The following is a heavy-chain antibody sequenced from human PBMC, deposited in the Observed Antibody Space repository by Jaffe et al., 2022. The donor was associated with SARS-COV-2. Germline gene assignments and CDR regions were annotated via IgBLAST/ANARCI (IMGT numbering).Heavy chain of an antibody. V-gene: IGHV3-23*01. CDR2: ISSSGSST. D-gene: IGHD3-3*01. J-gene: IGHJ4*02. CDR1: GFIFSSSA. Sequence: EVQLLESGGGLVQPGGSLRVSCAASGFIFSSSAMSWVRQAPGKGLEWVSGISSSGSSTYYADSVKGRFTISRDNSKNKLYLQMNSLRAEDTALYYCGKKDTIFGQVDWWGRGTLVTVSS. CDR3: GKKDTIFGQVDW.